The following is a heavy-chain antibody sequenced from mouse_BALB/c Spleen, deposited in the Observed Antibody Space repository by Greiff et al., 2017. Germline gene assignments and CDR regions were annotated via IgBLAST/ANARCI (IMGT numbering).Heavy chain of an antibody. CDR1: GFNIKDYY. J-gene: IGHJ4*01. CDR2: IDPENGNT. Sequence: EVQLQQSGAELVRPGALVKLSCKASGFNIKDYYMHWVKQRPEQGLEWIGWIDPENGNTIYDPKFQGKASITADTSSNTAYLQLSSLTSEDTAVYYCARGYGNDDAMDYWGQGTSVTVSS. D-gene: IGHD2-1*01. V-gene: IGHV14-1*02. CDR3: ARGYGNDDAMDY.